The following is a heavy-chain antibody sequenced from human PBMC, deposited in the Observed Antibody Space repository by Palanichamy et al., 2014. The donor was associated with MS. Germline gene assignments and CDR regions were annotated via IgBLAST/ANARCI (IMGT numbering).Heavy chain of an antibody. CDR1: GYTFTSYD. Sequence: GYTFTSYDINWVRQATGQGLEWMGWMNPNSGNTGYAQNFQGRVTMTRNTSISTAYMELSSLRSDDTAVYYCARRIAASGTPLGYWGQGTLVTVPS. D-gene: IGHD6-13*01. V-gene: IGHV1-8*01. J-gene: IGHJ4*02. CDR3: ARRIAASGTPLGY. CDR2: MNPNSGNT.